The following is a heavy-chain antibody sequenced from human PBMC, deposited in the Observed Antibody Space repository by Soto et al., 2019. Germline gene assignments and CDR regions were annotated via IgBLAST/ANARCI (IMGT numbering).Heavy chain of an antibody. CDR3: ARPIVGPVMDV. CDR1: GFTFNSHT. V-gene: IGHV3-21*01. CDR2: ISLSSSYT. J-gene: IGHJ6*02. D-gene: IGHD3-3*01. Sequence: PWGSLRLSCEASGFTFNSHTMHWVRQDPGMRPEWISSISLSSSYTYYAESVKGRFTISRDNAKNSLFLQMNSLAVEDTAVYYWARPIVGPVMDVWGRGTTVTVSS.